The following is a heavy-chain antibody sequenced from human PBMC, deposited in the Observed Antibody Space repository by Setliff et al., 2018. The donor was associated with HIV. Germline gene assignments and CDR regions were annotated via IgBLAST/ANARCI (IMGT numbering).Heavy chain of an antibody. CDR2: IYYSGST. CDR3: ARGARLLAAYSDRWDYFYMAV. D-gene: IGHD1-26*01. V-gene: IGHV4-39*07. J-gene: IGHJ6*03. CDR1: GGSIWNYY. Sequence: SETLSLTCTVSGGSIWNYYWSWIRQPPGKGLEWIGTIYYSGSTHYNPSLKSRFIISVDTSKNQFSLKVNSMTAADTAVYYCARGARLLAAYSDRWDYFYMAVWGKGTTVTVSS.